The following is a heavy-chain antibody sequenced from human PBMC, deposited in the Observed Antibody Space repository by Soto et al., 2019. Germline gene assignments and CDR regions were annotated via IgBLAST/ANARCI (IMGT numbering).Heavy chain of an antibody. CDR1: GFSLSTGGVG. CDR3: ARAQWFGDPFDY. V-gene: IGHV2-5*02. CDR2: IYWDDDK. Sequence: QITLKESGPILVKPTQTLTLTCTFSGFSLSTGGVGVGWIRQPPGKALEWLALIYWDDDKRYSPSLKSRLTITKDTSKNQVVLTMSNMDPVDTATYYCARAQWFGDPFDYWGQGTLVTVSS. D-gene: IGHD3-10*01. J-gene: IGHJ4*02.